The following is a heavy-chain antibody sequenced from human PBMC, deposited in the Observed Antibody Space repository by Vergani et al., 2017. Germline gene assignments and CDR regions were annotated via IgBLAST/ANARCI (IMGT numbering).Heavy chain of an antibody. J-gene: IGHJ5*02. V-gene: IGHV1-46*01. CDR3: ARDSRYCSSTSCYVGRDWFDP. CDR1: GYTFTSYY. Sequence: QVQLVQSGAEVQKPGASVKVSCKASGYTFTSYYMHWVRPAPGQGLEWMGIINPSGGSTSYAQKFQGRVTMTRDTSTSTVYMELSSLRSEDTAVYYCARDSRYCSSTSCYVGRDWFDPWGQGTLVTVSS. D-gene: IGHD2-2*01. CDR2: INPSGGST.